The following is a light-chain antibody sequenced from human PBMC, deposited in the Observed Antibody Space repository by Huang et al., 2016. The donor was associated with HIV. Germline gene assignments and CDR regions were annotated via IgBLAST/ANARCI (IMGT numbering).Light chain of an antibody. V-gene: IGKV3-11*01. CDR1: QTVSDY. CDR3: QQRSNQLT. Sequence: EIVLTQSPATLSVSPGERATLTCRASQTVSDYIAWYQQKPGQAPRLLIYDTSNRATGSPARFRGSGSGTDFTLTITSLEPEDFAVYYCQQRSNQLTFGGGTKVEIK. J-gene: IGKJ4*01. CDR2: DTS.